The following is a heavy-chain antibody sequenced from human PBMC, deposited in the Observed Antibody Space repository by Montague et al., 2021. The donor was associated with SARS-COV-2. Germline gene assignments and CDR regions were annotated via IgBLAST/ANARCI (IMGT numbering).Heavy chain of an antibody. CDR2: IYYSGST. CDR3: ARFYYDSSGYAEDDAFDI. CDR1: GGSISSSSYY. Sequence: SETLSLTCTVSGGSISSSSYYWGWIRQPPGKGLEWIGSIYYSGSTYYNPSLKSRVTISVDTSKNQFSLKLSSVTAADTAVYYCARFYYDSSGYAEDDAFDIWGQGTMVTVSS. D-gene: IGHD3-22*01. V-gene: IGHV4-39*01. J-gene: IGHJ3*02.